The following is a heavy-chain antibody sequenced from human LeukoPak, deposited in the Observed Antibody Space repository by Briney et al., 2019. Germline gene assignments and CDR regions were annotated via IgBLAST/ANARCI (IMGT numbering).Heavy chain of an antibody. CDR3: VKDLYKGDSASWYFFHY. J-gene: IGHJ4*02. V-gene: IGHV3-64D*06. Sequence: PGGSLRLSCSASGFXISDYAIHWVRQAPGKGLEYVSGISANGGSTYHADPVKGRFTISRDTSKNTLYLQMSSLRAEDTAMYYCVKDLYKGDSASWYFFHYWGQGTLVTVSS. CDR1: GFXISDYA. CDR2: ISANGGST. D-gene: IGHD6-13*01.